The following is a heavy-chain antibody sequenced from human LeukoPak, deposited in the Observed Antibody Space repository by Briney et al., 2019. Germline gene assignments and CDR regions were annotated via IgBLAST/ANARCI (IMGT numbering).Heavy chain of an antibody. CDR1: GFTFSRYW. J-gene: IGHJ5*02. D-gene: IGHD2-15*01. CDR3: ASYCRGGSCSRFDP. V-gene: IGHV3-53*01. CDR2: IYSGGST. Sequence: AGGSLRLSCEASGFTFSRYWMYWVRQAPGEGLEWVSVIYSGGSTYYADSVKGRFTISRDNSKNTLYLQMNSLRAEDTAVYYCASYCRGGSCSRFDPWGQGTLVTVSS.